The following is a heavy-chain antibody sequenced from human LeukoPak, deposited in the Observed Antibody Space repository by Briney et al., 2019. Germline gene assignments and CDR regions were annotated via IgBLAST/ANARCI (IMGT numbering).Heavy chain of an antibody. CDR3: ARTVTMEWYFDL. V-gene: IGHV3-53*01. J-gene: IGHJ2*01. Sequence: GGSLRLSCAASGFTVSSNYMSWVRQAPGKGLEWVSVIYSGGSTYYADSVEGRFTISRDNSKNTVYLQMNSLRAEDTAVYYCARTVTMEWYFDLWGRGTLVTVSS. D-gene: IGHD4-17*01. CDR2: IYSGGST. CDR1: GFTVSSNY.